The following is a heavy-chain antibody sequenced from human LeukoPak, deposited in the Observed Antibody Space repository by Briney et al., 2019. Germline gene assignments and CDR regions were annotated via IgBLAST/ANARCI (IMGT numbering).Heavy chain of an antibody. Sequence: GGSLRLSCAASGFTFSSYSMNWVRQAPGKGLEWVSSISSSSSYIYYADSVKGRFTISRDNSKNTLYLQMNSLRAEDTAVYYCAKDEGAIVGATGDDAFDIWGQGTMVTVSS. CDR2: ISSSSSYI. CDR3: AKDEGAIVGATGDDAFDI. J-gene: IGHJ3*02. CDR1: GFTFSSYS. V-gene: IGHV3-21*04. D-gene: IGHD1-26*01.